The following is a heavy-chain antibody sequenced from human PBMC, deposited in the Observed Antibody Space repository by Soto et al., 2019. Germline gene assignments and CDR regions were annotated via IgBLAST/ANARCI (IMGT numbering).Heavy chain of an antibody. Sequence: ASVKVSCKASGGTFSSYAISWVRQAPGQGLEWMGGIIPIFGTANYAQKFQGRVTITADKSTSTAYMELSSLRSEDTAVYYCARDRIAAATGYFDYWGQGTQVTVSS. CDR3: ARDRIAAATGYFDY. D-gene: IGHD6-13*01. J-gene: IGHJ4*02. CDR2: IIPIFGTA. CDR1: GGTFSSYA. V-gene: IGHV1-69*06.